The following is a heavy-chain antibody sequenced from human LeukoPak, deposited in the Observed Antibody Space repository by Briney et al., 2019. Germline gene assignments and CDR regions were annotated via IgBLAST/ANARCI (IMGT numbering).Heavy chain of an antibody. Sequence: SETLSLTCSVSGGSISSTTYYWGWIRQPPGKGLEWIGSIYYSGNTYYNPSLKSRVAISVDTSKNQFSLNLTSVTAADTAVYYCARGRYYDFWSGSDPGHYYYMDVWGKGTTVTVSS. CDR1: GGSISSTTYY. CDR2: IYYSGNT. J-gene: IGHJ6*03. CDR3: ARGRYYDFWSGSDPGHYYYMDV. D-gene: IGHD3-3*01. V-gene: IGHV4-39*07.